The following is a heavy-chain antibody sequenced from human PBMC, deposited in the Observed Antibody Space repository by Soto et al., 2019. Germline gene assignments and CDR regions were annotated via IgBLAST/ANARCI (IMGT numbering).Heavy chain of an antibody. CDR2: IIPIFGTA. V-gene: IGHV1-69*01. CDR3: ARVREMARELDAFDI. D-gene: IGHD1-26*01. J-gene: IGHJ3*02. Sequence: QVQLVQSGAEVNKPGSSVKVSCKASGGTFSSYASSWVRQAPGQGLESMGGIIPIFGTANYAQKFQVRVTITADESTSTAYMELSSLRSEDTAVYYCARVREMARELDAFDIWGQGTMVTVSS. CDR1: GGTFSSYA.